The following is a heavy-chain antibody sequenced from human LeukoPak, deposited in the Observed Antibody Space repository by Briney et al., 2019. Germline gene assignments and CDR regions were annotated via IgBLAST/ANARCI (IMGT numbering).Heavy chain of an antibody. CDR2: ISYDETNK. V-gene: IGHV3-30*04. D-gene: IGHD6-13*01. CDR3: AKAPRGYRLFFDY. J-gene: IGHJ4*02. Sequence: PGGSLRLSCAASGFTFTNYAMHWVRQAPGKGLEWVAVISYDETNKYYEDSVKGRFTISRDSSKNTLYLQMNSLRAEDTAVYYCAKAPRGYRLFFDYWGQGTLVTVSS. CDR1: GFTFTNYA.